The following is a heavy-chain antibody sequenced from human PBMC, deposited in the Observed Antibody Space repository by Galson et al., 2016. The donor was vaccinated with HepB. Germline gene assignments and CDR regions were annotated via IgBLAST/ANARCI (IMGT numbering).Heavy chain of an antibody. CDR2: ISHAGIK. CDR3: ARGLATRPRQRDNRGLDSFDI. V-gene: IGHV4-34*01. Sequence: SETLSLTCGVSGGSFTDNFWSWIRQPPGQGLEWIGEISHAGIKDFSPSLSGRLRMSTDTSKRKFTLELRSVTAADTAVYYCARGLATRPRQRDNRGLDSFDIWGPGTLVTVSS. J-gene: IGHJ3*02. D-gene: IGHD1-1*01. CDR1: GGSFTDNF.